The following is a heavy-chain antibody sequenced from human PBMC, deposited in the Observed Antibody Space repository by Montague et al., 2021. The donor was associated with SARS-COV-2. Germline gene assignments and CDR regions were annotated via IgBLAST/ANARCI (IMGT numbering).Heavy chain of an antibody. CDR1: GASISTSTDH. Sequence: SETLSLTCSVSGASISTSTDHWAWIRQSPGKGLEWVGYISDSGSTKYNPSLQSRVTISVDTARNQFSLKLLSVTAADTAFYYCARVDSSGPGEYWGQGILVSVSS. V-gene: IGHV4-61*05. CDR2: ISDSGST. D-gene: IGHD3-22*01. CDR3: ARVDSSGPGEY. J-gene: IGHJ4*02.